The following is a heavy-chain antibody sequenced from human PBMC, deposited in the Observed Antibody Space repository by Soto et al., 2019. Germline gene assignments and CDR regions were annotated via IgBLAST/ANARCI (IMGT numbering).Heavy chain of an antibody. CDR2: SNHSGTT. Sequence: SETLSLTCGVYGGSVSGYQCNWIRHSPAQGLEWVGESNHSGTTKYKTCLESRINLSVDPSTKQLSLKMFSVTAADTGMYYCARGWRFDPWGQGTQVTVSS. CDR1: GGSVSGYQ. V-gene: IGHV4-34*01. D-gene: IGHD1-1*01. J-gene: IGHJ5*02. CDR3: ARGWRFDP.